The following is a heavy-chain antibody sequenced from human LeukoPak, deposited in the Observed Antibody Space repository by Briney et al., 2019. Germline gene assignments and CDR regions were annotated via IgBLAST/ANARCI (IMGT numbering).Heavy chain of an antibody. J-gene: IGHJ3*02. CDR1: GGSISSGGYY. V-gene: IGHV4-31*03. CDR3: ARGPHYYDSSGPDAFDI. CDR2: IYYSGST. Sequence: SETLSLTCTVSGGSISSGGYYWSWIRQHPGKGLEWIGYIYYSGSTYYNPSLKSRVTISVDTSKNQFSLKLSSVTAADTAVYYCARGPHYYDSSGPDAFDIWGQGTMVTASS. D-gene: IGHD3-22*01.